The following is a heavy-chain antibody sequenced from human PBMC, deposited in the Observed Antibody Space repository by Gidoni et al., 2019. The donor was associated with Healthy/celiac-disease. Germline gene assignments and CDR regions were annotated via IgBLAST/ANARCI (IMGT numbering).Heavy chain of an antibody. CDR2: ISYDGSNK. V-gene: IGHV3-30-3*01. CDR3: ARHHNYLIAAAGTSVGVVDY. Sequence: QVQLVESGGGVVQPGRSLRLSCAASGVTFSSYAMLWVRQAPGKGLEWVAVISYDGSNKYYADSVKGRFTISRDNSKNTLYLQMNSLRAEDTAVYYCARHHNYLIAAAGTSVGVVDYWGQGTLVTVSS. J-gene: IGHJ4*02. CDR1: GVTFSSYA. D-gene: IGHD6-13*01.